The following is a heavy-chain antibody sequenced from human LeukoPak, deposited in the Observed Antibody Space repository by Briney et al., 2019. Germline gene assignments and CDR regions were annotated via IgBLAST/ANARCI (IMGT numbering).Heavy chain of an antibody. CDR3: TTDSFRWLAVSDY. Sequence: PGGSLRLSCAASGFTVGNNYMAWVRQVPGKGLEWVGRIKSKTDGGTTDYAAPVKGRFTISRDDSKNTLYLQMNSLKTEDTAVYYCTTDSFRWLAVSDYWGQGTLVTVSS. V-gene: IGHV3-15*01. D-gene: IGHD6-19*01. CDR2: IKSKTDGGTT. CDR1: GFTVGNNY. J-gene: IGHJ4*02.